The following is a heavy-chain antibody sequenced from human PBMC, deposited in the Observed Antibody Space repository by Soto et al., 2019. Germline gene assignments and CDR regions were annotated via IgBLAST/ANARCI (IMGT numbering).Heavy chain of an antibody. V-gene: IGHV3-23*01. CDR2: ISGSGGST. Sequence: EVQLLESGGGLVQPGGSLRLSCAASGFTFSSYAMSWVRQAPGKGLEWVSAISGSGGSTYYADSVKGRFTISRDNSKNTLYLQMNSLRGEDTAVYYCAKGDSSGYYYVEAEPEGYYCDYWGQGTLVTVSS. CDR3: AKGDSSGYYYVEAEPEGYYCDY. J-gene: IGHJ4*02. CDR1: GFTFSSYA. D-gene: IGHD3-22*01.